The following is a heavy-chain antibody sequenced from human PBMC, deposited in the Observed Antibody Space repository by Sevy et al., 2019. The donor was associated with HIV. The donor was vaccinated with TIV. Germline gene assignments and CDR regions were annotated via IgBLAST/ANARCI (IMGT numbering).Heavy chain of an antibody. CDR3: ARDLITIFGVVIKDYYGMDV. Sequence: ASVKVSCKASGYTFTGYYMHWVRQAPGQGLEWMGRIIPNSGGTNCAQKFQGRVTMTRDTSISTAYMELSRLRSDDTAVYYCARDLITIFGVVIKDYYGMDVWGQGTTVTVSS. D-gene: IGHD3-3*01. CDR2: IIPNSGGT. CDR1: GYTFTGYY. V-gene: IGHV1-2*06. J-gene: IGHJ6*02.